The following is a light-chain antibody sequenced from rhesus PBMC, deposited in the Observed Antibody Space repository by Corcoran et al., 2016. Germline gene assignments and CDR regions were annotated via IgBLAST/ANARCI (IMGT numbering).Light chain of an antibody. CDR1: ENVNNY. J-gene: IGKJ2*01. CDR2: KAS. V-gene: IGKV1-74*01. Sequence: DIQMTQSPSSLSASVGDRVTITCRASENVNNYLNWYQQKPGKAPKLLIYKASTLQSGVPSRFSGSGSGTVYTFTISSLQPEDVATYYCQHGYGTPYSFGQWTKVEIK. CDR3: QHGYGTPYS.